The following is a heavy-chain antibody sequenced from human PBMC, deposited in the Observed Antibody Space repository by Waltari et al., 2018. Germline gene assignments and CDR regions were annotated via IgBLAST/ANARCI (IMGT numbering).Heavy chain of an antibody. CDR3: TRDEGFYYYYGLDV. CDR1: GFRFRDYA. J-gene: IGHJ6*02. Sequence: QLQLVESGGGVVPPGGSLSLSCAGSGFRFRDYALLWVRQSPGRGLEWVAVISYDGTQKYFADSVRGRFTISRDNSKNIFYLQMDSLRNDDTGVYCCTRDEGFYYYYGLDVWGQGTTVNVSS. V-gene: IGHV3-30-3*01. CDR2: ISYDGTQK.